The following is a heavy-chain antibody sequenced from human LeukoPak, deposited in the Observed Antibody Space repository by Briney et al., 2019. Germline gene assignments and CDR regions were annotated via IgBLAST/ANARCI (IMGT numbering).Heavy chain of an antibody. J-gene: IGHJ3*02. CDR1: GGSISSGGYY. Sequence: NASQTLSLTCTVSGGSISSGGYYWSWIRQPPGKGLEWIGNIYYNGITYYNPSLKSRVTISVDTSKNQFSLKLTSVTATDTAVYFCARRETYYAFDIWGQGTMVTVSS. CDR3: ARRETYYAFDI. V-gene: IGHV4-30-2*03. CDR2: IYYNGIT. D-gene: IGHD1-26*01.